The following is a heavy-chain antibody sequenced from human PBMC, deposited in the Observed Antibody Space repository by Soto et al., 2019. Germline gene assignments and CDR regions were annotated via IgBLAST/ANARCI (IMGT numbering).Heavy chain of an antibody. J-gene: IGHJ6*02. V-gene: IGHV3-30*18. D-gene: IGHD6-6*01. Sequence: PGGSLRLSCAASGFTFSSYGMHWVRQAPGKGLEWVAVISYDGSNKYYADSVKGRFTISRDNSKNTLYLQMNSLRAEDTAVYYCAKETYSSSSWGYYYGMDVWGQGTTVTVSS. CDR3: AKETYSSSSWGYYYGMDV. CDR1: GFTFSSYG. CDR2: ISYDGSNK.